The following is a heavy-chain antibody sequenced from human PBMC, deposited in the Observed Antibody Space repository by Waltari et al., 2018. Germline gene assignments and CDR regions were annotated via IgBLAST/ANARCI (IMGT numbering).Heavy chain of an antibody. D-gene: IGHD6-13*01. J-gene: IGHJ5*02. Sequence: QVQLQESGPGLVKPSETLSLTCTVSGGSISSYYWSWIRQPPGKGLEWIGYIYYSGSTNYNPSLKSRVTISVDTSKNQFSLKLSSVTAADTAVYYCARDMAIAAAGTEWFDPWGQGTLVTVS. CDR1: GGSISSYY. CDR2: IYYSGST. V-gene: IGHV4-59*01. CDR3: ARDMAIAAAGTEWFDP.